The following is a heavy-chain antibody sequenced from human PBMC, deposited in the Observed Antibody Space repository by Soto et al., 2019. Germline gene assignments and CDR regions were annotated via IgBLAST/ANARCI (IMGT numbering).Heavy chain of an antibody. CDR1: GDSVSSNSAA. CDR2: TYYRSKWYN. Sequence: QSQTLSLTCAISGDSVSSNSAAWNWIRQSPSRGLEWLGRTYYRSKWYNDYAVSVKSRITINPDTSKNQFSLQLNSVTPEDTAVYYCARGAESYDFWSGYFGYFDYWGQGTLVTVSS. J-gene: IGHJ4*02. CDR3: ARGAESYDFWSGYFGYFDY. D-gene: IGHD3-3*01. V-gene: IGHV6-1*01.